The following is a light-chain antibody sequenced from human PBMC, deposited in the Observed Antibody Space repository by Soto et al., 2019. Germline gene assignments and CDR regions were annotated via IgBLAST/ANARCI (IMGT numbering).Light chain of an antibody. Sequence: QSALTQPASVSGSAGQSITISCSGTMRDVGAYNLVSWYQQHPGTAPKLIIYEVRNRPSGISSRFSGSSSGHTASLTISGLQPEDDVHYYCSAYTPRSTLVFGGGTKLTVL. CDR2: EVR. J-gene: IGLJ3*02. CDR3: SAYTPRSTLV. V-gene: IGLV2-14*01. CDR1: MRDVGAYNL.